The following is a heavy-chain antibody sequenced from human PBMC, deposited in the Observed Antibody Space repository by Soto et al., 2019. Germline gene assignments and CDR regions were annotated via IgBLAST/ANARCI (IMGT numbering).Heavy chain of an antibody. Sequence: QVQLVESGGGVVQPGTSLRLSCAVSGLTFKDSGMHWVRQAPGKGLECVAGISFDGSDRHNRDSVKGWFSISRDNSRNKHSLQMNSLRGDDSAVYYSANGKDGVRNYYGLDVWGQGPTVTVSS. V-gene: IGHV3-30*18. CDR2: ISFDGSDR. D-gene: IGHD1-26*01. J-gene: IGHJ6*02. CDR1: GLTFKDSG. CDR3: ANGKDGVRNYYGLDV.